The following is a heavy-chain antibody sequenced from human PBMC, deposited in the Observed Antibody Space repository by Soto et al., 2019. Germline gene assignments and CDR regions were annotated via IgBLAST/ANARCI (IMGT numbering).Heavy chain of an antibody. V-gene: IGHV1-18*01. CDR2: ISSKNGNT. Sequence: QVQLVQSGADVKKPGASVKVSCKASGYTFSDYGVSWVRQAPGQGLEWMGWISSKNGNTNFGQKFRGRVTMTTDPSTSTVYMELRSLRPDDTAVYYCAREPPETPPDYWGQGTLVTVSS. J-gene: IGHJ4*02. CDR3: AREPPETPPDY. CDR1: GYTFSDYG.